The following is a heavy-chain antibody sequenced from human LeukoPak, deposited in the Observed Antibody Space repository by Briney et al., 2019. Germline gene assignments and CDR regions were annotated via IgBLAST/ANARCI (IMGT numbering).Heavy chain of an antibody. CDR1: GFTFSSYS. CDR3: ARGIIAAAGSDAFDI. J-gene: IGHJ3*02. V-gene: IGHV3-21*01. Sequence: GGSLRLSCAASGFTFSSYSMNWVRQAPGKGLEWVSSISSSSSYIYYADSVKGRFTISRDNAKSSLYLQMNSLRAEDTAVYYCARGIIAAAGSDAFDIWGQGTMVTVSS. D-gene: IGHD6-13*01. CDR2: ISSSSSYI.